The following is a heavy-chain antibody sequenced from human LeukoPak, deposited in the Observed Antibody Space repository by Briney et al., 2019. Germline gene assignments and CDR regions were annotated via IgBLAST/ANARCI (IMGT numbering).Heavy chain of an antibody. CDR2: ISGSGVNA. D-gene: IGHD6-19*01. J-gene: IGHJ4*02. Sequence: GGSLRLSCAASGFTFSRYAMSWVRQAPGKGLEWVSGISGSGVNAYYAASVKGRFTISRDNSKNTLYLQMNSLRAEDTAVYYCAKERSLEIAVAGTIFDYWGQGTLVTVSS. CDR1: GFTFSRYA. CDR3: AKERSLEIAVAGTIFDY. V-gene: IGHV3-23*01.